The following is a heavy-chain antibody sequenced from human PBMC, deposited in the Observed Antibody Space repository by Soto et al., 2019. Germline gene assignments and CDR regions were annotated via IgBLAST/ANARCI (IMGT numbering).Heavy chain of an antibody. CDR1: GFTVNSHA. CDR3: TKSRRGILMVYGFGGMDV. D-gene: IGHD2-8*01. Sequence: GSLRLSCAASGFTVNSHAMSWVRQAPGKGLEWVASISGSGDGTYYGDSVKGRFTISRDSSSSTLYLQMNNLRGEDTAVYFCTKSRRGILMVYGFGGMDVWGQGTTVTVSS. CDR2: ISGSGDGT. V-gene: IGHV3-23*01. J-gene: IGHJ6*02.